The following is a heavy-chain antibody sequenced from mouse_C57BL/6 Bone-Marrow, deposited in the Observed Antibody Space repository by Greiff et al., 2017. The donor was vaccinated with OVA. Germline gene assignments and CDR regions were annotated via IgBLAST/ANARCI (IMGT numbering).Heavy chain of an antibody. V-gene: IGHV1-69*01. J-gene: IGHJ4*01. Sequence: QVQLQQPGAELVMPGASVKLSCKASGYTFTSYWMPWVKQRPGQGLEWIGEIDPSDSYTNYNQKFKGKSTLTVDKSSSTAYMQLSSLTSEDSAVYYCARGARMGYWGQGTSVTVSS. CDR2: IDPSDSYT. CDR3: ARGARMGY. CDR1: GYTFTSYW.